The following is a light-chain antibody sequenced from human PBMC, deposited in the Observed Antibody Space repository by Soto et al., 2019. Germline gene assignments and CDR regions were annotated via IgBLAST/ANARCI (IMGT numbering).Light chain of an antibody. V-gene: IGKV1-5*01. CDR1: QSISSW. CDR3: QQYNSYQGT. CDR2: DAS. Sequence: DIQMTQSPSTLSASVGDRVTITCLASQSISSWLAWYQQKPGKAPKLLIYDASSLESGVPSRFSGSGSGTEFTLTISSLQPDDFATYYCQQYNSYQGTFGQGTKVDI. J-gene: IGKJ1*01.